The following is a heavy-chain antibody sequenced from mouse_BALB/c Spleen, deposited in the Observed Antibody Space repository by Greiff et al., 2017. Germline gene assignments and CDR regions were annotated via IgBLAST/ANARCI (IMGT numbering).Heavy chain of an antibody. V-gene: IGHV5-4*02. J-gene: IGHJ3*01. CDR1: GFTFSDYY. CDR2: ISDGGSYT. D-gene: IGHD3-2*01. CDR3: AREGDSSGYSWFAY. Sequence: EVKLMESGGGLVKPGGSLKLSCAASGFTFSDYYMYWVRQTPEKRLEWVATISDGGSYTYYPDSVKGRFTISRDNAKNNLYLQMSSLKSEDTAMYYCAREGDSSGYSWFAYWGQGTLVTVSA.